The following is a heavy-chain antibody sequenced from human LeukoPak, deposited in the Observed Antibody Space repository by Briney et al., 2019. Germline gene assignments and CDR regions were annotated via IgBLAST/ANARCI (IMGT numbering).Heavy chain of an antibody. D-gene: IGHD6-19*01. J-gene: IGHJ4*02. CDR3: AKDRSTGWYAGFDS. CDR2: ISYDGINK. V-gene: IGHV3-30*18. Sequence: GMSLRLSCAASGFTFSNYGMHWVRQAPGKGLEWVAFISYDGINKYSADSVKGRFTISRDNSKNTLYLQMNSLSAEDTAVFYCAKDRSTGWYAGFDSWGQGTLLTVSS. CDR1: GFTFSNYG.